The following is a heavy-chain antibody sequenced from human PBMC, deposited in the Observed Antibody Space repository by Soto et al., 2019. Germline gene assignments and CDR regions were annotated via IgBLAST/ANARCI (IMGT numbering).Heavy chain of an antibody. CDR1: GGSMSSYY. D-gene: IGHD1-1*01. CDR3: AKGPRGEGYNPYYYYALVV. Sequence: SETLSLTCTVSGGSMSSYYWTWLRQSPGRGLEWIGYISYSGSTYYNPSLKSRVTISLDTSKNQFSLKLTSVTAADTAVYYCAKGPRGEGYNPYYYYALVVWGQGTTLSV. V-gene: IGHV4-59*01. CDR2: ISYSGST. J-gene: IGHJ6*02.